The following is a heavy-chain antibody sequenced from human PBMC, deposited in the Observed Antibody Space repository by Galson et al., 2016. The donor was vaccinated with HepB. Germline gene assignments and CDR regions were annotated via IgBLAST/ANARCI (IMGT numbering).Heavy chain of an antibody. D-gene: IGHD6-13*01. CDR2: IWHHGNNK. J-gene: IGHJ4*02. V-gene: IGHV3-33*01. CDR1: GFTFSSYG. Sequence: SLRLSCAASGFTFSSYGMHWVRQAPGKGLEWVAVIWHHGNNKYYADSVNGRFTISRDISKNTLYLQMNSLRAEDTAVYYCARGAAAGSGFSGWYNENFDYWGQGSQVTVSS. CDR3: ARGAAAGSGFSGWYNENFDY.